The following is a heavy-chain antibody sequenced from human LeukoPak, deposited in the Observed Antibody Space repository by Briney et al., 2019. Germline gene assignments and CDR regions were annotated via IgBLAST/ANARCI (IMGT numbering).Heavy chain of an antibody. CDR1: GFTFSSYA. D-gene: IGHD1-26*01. V-gene: IGHV3-33*01. J-gene: IGHJ4*02. Sequence: PGGSLRLSCAASGFTFSSYAMHWVRQAPGKGLEWVAVIWYDGTNKYYADSVKGRFTISRDNSKNTLYLQMNTLRAEDTAVYYCARDRSPGGYPDYWGQGILVTVSS. CDR2: IWYDGTNK. CDR3: ARDRSPGGYPDY.